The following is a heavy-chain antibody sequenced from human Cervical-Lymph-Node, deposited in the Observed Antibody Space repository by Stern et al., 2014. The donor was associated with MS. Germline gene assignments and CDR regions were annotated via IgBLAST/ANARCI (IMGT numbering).Heavy chain of an antibody. Sequence: QVQLGQSGPGLVKPSQTLSLTCAISGDSVSSNSAAWNWIRQSPSRGLEWLGRTYYRSKWYNDYAVSVKSRITINPDTSKNQFSLQLNSVTPEDTAVYYCARGTWQKLAYYYYGMDVWGQGTTVTVSS. D-gene: IGHD6-13*01. CDR3: ARGTWQKLAYYYYGMDV. CDR1: GDSVSSNSAA. CDR2: TYYRSKWYN. V-gene: IGHV6-1*01. J-gene: IGHJ6*02.